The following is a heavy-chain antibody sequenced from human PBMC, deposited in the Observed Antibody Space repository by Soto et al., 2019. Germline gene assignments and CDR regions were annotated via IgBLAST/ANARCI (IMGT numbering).Heavy chain of an antibody. V-gene: IGHV4-30-4*01. CDR1: GGSISSGDYY. CDR2: IYYSGST. D-gene: IGHD6-6*01. CDR3: ASPSRRAARQLGY. Sequence: PSETLSLTCTVSGGSISSGDYYWSWIRQPPGKGLEWIGYIYYSGSTYYNPSLKSRVTISVDTSKNQFSLKLSSVTAADTAVYYCASPSRRAARQLGYWGQGTLVTVSS. J-gene: IGHJ4*02.